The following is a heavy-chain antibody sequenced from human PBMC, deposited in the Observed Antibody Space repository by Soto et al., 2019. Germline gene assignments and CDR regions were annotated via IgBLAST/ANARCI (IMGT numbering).Heavy chain of an antibody. Sequence: ASVKVSCKASGYTFTGYYMHWVRQAPGQGLEWMGWINPNSSGTNYAQKFQGRVTMTRDTSISTAYMELSRLRSDDTAVYYCARDLRVYYYYGMDVWGQGTTVTVSS. V-gene: IGHV1-2*02. CDR2: INPNSSGT. CDR3: ARDLRVYYYYGMDV. CDR1: GYTFTGYY. J-gene: IGHJ6*02.